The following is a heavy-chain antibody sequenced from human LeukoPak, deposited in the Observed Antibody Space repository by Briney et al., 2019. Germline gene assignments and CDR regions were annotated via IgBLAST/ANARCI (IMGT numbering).Heavy chain of an antibody. CDR3: HSTTVGYLGFFDY. V-gene: IGHV3-7*01. J-gene: IGHJ4*02. Sequence: PGGSLRLSCAASGFTFSSYWMSWVRQAPGKGLEWVANIKQDGSEKYYVDSVKGRFTISRDNAKNSLYLQMNSLRAEDTAVYYCHSTTVGYLGFFDYWGQGTLVTVSS. CDR1: GFTFSSYW. D-gene: IGHD4-23*01. CDR2: IKQDGSEK.